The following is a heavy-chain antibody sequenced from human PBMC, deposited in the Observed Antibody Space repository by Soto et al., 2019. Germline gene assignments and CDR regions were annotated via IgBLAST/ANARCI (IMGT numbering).Heavy chain of an antibody. J-gene: IGHJ6*02. CDR2: INAGNGNT. D-gene: IGHD2-2*01. V-gene: IGHV1-3*01. CDR3: ARDGRGVPAAGYGMDV. Sequence: ASVNVSWKAAGYAFTSYAMHWVRQAPGQRLEWMGWINAGNGNTKYSQKFQGRVTITRDTSASTAYMELSSLRSEDTAVYYCARDGRGVPAAGYGMDVWGQGTTVTVSS. CDR1: GYAFTSYA.